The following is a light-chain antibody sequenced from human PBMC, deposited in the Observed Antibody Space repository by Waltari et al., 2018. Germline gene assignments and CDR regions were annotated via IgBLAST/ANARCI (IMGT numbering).Light chain of an antibody. J-gene: IGKJ1*01. Sequence: DIQMTQSPSSLSASVGDRVTITCRASQSISSDLNWYQQKPGKAPKLLIYAASSVQSGVPSRFSGSASGTDFTLTISSLQPEDFATYYCQQSYNTPRTFGKGTKVEVK. CDR1: QSISSD. CDR2: AAS. CDR3: QQSYNTPRT. V-gene: IGKV1-39*01.